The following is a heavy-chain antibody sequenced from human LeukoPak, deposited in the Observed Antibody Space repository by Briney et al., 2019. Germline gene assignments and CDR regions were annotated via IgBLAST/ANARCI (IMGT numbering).Heavy chain of an antibody. CDR3: ARVTIAAEWFDP. V-gene: IGHV1-8*01. Sequence: GASVKASCKASGYTFTSYDINWVRQATGQGLEWMGWMNPNSGNTGYAQKFQGRVTMTRNTSISTAYMELSSLRSEDTAVYYCARVTIAAEWFDPWGQGTLVTVSS. J-gene: IGHJ5*02. CDR1: GYTFTSYD. D-gene: IGHD6-13*01. CDR2: MNPNSGNT.